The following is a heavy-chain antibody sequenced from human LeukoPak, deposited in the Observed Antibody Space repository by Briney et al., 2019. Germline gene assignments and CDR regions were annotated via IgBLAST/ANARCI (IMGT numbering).Heavy chain of an antibody. V-gene: IGHV4-59*01. D-gene: IGHD4-23*01. CDR3: ARFDYGGSHFDH. J-gene: IGHJ4*02. CDR1: GGSISSYY. CDR2: IYYSGST. Sequence: SETLSLTCTVSGGSISSYYWSWIRQPPGKGLEWIGYIYYSGSTNYNPSLKSRVTISVDTSKNQFSLKLSSVTAADTAVYYCARFDYGGSHFDHWGQGTLVTVSS.